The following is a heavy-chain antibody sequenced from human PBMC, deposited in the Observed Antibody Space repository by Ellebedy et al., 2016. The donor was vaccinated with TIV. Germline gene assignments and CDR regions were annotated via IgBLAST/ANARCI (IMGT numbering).Heavy chain of an antibody. V-gene: IGHV4-34*01. CDR3: ARGRLSGSYPFDY. J-gene: IGHJ4*02. CDR2: INHSGST. D-gene: IGHD1-26*01. CDR1: GGSFSGYY. Sequence: SETLSLXXAVYGGSFSGYYWSWIRQPPGKGLEWIGEINHSGSTNYNPSLKSRVTISVDTSKNQFSLKLSSVTAADTAVYYCARGRLSGSYPFDYWGQGTLVTVSS.